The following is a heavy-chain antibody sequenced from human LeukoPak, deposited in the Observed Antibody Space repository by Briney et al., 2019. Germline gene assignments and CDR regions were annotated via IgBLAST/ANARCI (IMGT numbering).Heavy chain of an antibody. Sequence: SETLSLTCTVSGGSVSSYYWTWIRQPPGKGLEWIGYIYYSGSTKYNPSLKSPVAISLDTSKNQFSLKLGSVTAADTAVYYCARGRSNYYGMDVWGQGTTVTVSS. CDR1: GGSVSSYY. CDR2: IYYSGST. CDR3: ARGRSNYYGMDV. D-gene: IGHD1-26*01. J-gene: IGHJ6*02. V-gene: IGHV4-59*02.